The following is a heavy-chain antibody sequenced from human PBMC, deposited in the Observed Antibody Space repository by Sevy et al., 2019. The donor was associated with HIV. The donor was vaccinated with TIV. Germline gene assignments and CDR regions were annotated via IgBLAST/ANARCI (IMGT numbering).Heavy chain of an antibody. CDR2: IYYSGST. CDR3: ATRSTVTPLSPLYNLFES. D-gene: IGHD4-17*01. Sequence: SETLSLTCIVSGGSISSSIYYWGWIRQPPGKGLEWIGSIYYSGSTYYNPSLKSRVTISVDTSKNQFPLKLSSVTAADTAVYYCATRSTVTPLSPLYNLFESWGQGTLVTVSS. V-gene: IGHV4-39*01. CDR1: GGSISSSIYY. J-gene: IGHJ5*01.